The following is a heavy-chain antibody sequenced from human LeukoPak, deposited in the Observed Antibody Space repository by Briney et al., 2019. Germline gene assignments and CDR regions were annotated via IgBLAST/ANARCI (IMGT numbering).Heavy chain of an antibody. CDR1: GFTFSSYA. J-gene: IGHJ4*02. CDR2: ISGGGSST. CDR3: AKGTLRYYFDY. D-gene: IGHD1-14*01. V-gene: IGHV3-23*01. Sequence: PGGSLRLSCAASGFTFSSYAMSWVRQAPGKGLEWASTISGGGSSTYHADSVKGRFTVSRDNSKNTLYLQMNSLRAEDTAVYYCAKGTLRYYFDYWGQGTLVTVSS.